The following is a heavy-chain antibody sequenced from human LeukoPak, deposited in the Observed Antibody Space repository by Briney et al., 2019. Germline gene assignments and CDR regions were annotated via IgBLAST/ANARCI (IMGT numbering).Heavy chain of an antibody. CDR1: GGSISSYY. CDR2: IQTSGST. J-gene: IGHJ4*02. Sequence: SETLSLTCTVSGGSISSYYWSWIRQPPGKGLEWIGDIQTSGSTNYNPPLKSRVTISVDTSKNQFSLKLSSVTAADTAVYYCARLPARGWYLGYWGQGTLVTVSS. CDR3: ARLPARGWYLGY. V-gene: IGHV4-4*09. D-gene: IGHD6-19*01.